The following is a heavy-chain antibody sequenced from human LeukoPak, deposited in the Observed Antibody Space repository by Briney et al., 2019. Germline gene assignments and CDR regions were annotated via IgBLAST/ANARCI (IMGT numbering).Heavy chain of an antibody. V-gene: IGHV3-30-3*01. D-gene: IGHD2-2*02. CDR2: ISYDGNNK. J-gene: IGHJ4*02. Sequence: GGSLRLSCAASGFTFSDHYMDWVRQAPGKGLEWVAVISYDGNNKYYADSVKGRFTISRDNSKNTLYLQMTSLRPEDTAVYYCARDRGGWDIVVVPAAIPLDWGQGTLVTVSS. CDR1: GFTFSDHY. CDR3: ARDRGGWDIVVVPAAIPLD.